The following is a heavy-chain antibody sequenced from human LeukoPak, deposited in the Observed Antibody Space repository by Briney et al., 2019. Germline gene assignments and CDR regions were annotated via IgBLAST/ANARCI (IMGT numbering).Heavy chain of an antibody. J-gene: IGHJ3*02. V-gene: IGHV4-39*07. CDR1: GGSISSSSYY. D-gene: IGHD5-24*01. CDR3: AKTLHGAYKDAFDI. CDR2: IYYSGST. Sequence: SETLSLTCTVSGGSISSSSYYWGWIRQPPGKGLEWIGSIYYSGSTYYNPSLKSRVTISVDTSKNQFSLKLSSVTAADTAVYYCAKTLHGAYKDAFDIWGQGTMVTVSS.